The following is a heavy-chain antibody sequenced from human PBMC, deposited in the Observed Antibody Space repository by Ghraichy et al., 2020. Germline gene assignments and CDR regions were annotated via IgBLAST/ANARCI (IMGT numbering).Heavy chain of an antibody. CDR2: IYYSGST. D-gene: IGHD6-25*01. J-gene: IGHJ5*02. CDR3: ARDRGGYNWFDP. V-gene: IGHV4-59*01. CDR1: GDSISSYY. Sequence: SETLSLTCTVSGDSISSYYWSWIRQPPGKGLEWIGYIYYSGSTNYNPSLKSRVTISVDTSKNQFSLKLSSVTAVDTAVYYCARDRGGYNWFDPWGQGTLVTVSS.